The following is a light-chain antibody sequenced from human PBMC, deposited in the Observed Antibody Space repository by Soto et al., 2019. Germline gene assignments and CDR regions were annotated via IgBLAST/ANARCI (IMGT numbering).Light chain of an antibody. CDR1: QGISNY. CDR2: AAS. CDR3: QKYDSAPLFT. Sequence: DIQMTQSPSSLSASVGDRVTITCRASQGISNYVARYQQRPGKAPKLLIYAASTLQSGVPSRFSGSESGTDFTLTISGLQPEDVATYYCQKYDSAPLFTFGPGTKVEIK. V-gene: IGKV1-27*01. J-gene: IGKJ3*01.